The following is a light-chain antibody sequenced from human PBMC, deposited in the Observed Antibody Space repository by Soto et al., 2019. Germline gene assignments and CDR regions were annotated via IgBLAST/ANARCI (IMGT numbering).Light chain of an antibody. Sequence: QSVLAQPPSVSGAPGQRVTISFTGGSSNIGAGYGVHWYIQLPGTAPKLLVYGDSNRPSGVPDRFSGSKSDTSASLAITGLQAEDEADYYCQSYDSSLSGVIFGGGTKVTVL. J-gene: IGLJ2*01. CDR2: GDS. V-gene: IGLV1-40*01. CDR1: SSNIGAGYG. CDR3: QSYDSSLSGVI.